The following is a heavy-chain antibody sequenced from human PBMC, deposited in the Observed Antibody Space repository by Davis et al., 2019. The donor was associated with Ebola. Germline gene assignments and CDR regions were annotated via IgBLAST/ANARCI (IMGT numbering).Heavy chain of an antibody. V-gene: IGHV3-64D*06. CDR2: ISTNGETT. J-gene: IGHJ4*02. CDR1: GFPVGGNY. Sequence: GESLKISCAASGFPVGGNYMNWVRQAPGKGLESVSRISTNGETTYYAESVKGRFTISRDNSKDTLYLQMRSLRTEDTAVYYCVKDRFTVVVVHGGFDFWGQGALVTVSS. D-gene: IGHD2-15*01. CDR3: VKDRFTVVVVHGGFDF.